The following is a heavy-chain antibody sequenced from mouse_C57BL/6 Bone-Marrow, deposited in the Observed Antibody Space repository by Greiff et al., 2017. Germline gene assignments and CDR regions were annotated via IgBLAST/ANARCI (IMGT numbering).Heavy chain of an antibody. V-gene: IGHV1-15*01. J-gene: IGHJ2*01. D-gene: IGHD1-1*01. CDR3: TRSFITTVDYFDY. CDR2: IDPETGGT. Sequence: QVQLQQSGAELVRPGASVTLSCKASGYTFTDYEMHWVKQTPVHGLEWIGAIDPETGGTAYNQKFKGKAILTADKSSSTAYMELRSLTSEDSAVYYCTRSFITTVDYFDYWGQGTTLTVSS. CDR1: GYTFTDYE.